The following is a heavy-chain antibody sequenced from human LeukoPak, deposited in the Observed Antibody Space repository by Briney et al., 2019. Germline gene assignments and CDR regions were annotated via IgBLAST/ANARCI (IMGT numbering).Heavy chain of an antibody. D-gene: IGHD3-10*01. V-gene: IGHV1-8*01. J-gene: IGHJ6*02. CDR3: ARWRILWFGELSRYYYYYYGMDV. CDR1: GYTFTSYD. Sequence: ASVKVSCKASGYTFTSYDINWVRQATGQGLEWMGWMNPNSGNTGYAQKFQGRVTMTRNTSISTAYMELSSLRSKDTAVYYCARWRILWFGELSRYYYYYYGMDVWGQGTTVTVSS. CDR2: MNPNSGNT.